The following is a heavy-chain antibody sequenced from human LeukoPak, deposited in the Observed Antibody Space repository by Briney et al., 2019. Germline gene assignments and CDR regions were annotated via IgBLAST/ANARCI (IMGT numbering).Heavy chain of an antibody. J-gene: IGHJ4*02. CDR3: ARGRIVGATIDY. D-gene: IGHD1-26*01. CDR1: GYTFTGYY. V-gene: IGHV1-2*02. Sequence: ASVKVSCKASGYTFTGYYMHWVRQAPGQGLEWMGWINPNSGGTNYAQKFQGRVTMTMDTSISTAYMELSRLRSDDTAVYYCARGRIVGATIDYWGQGTLVTVSS. CDR2: INPNSGGT.